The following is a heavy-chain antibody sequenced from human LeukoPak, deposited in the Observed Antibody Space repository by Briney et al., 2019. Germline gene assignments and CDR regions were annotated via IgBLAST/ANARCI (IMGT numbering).Heavy chain of an antibody. CDR2: IYYSGST. CDR1: GGSISSYY. J-gene: IGHJ4*02. CDR3: ASSLIDVSYGSGPSYFDY. Sequence: PSETLSLTCTVSGGSISSYYWSWIRQPPGKGLEWIGYIYYSGSTNYNPSLKSRVTISVDTSKNQFSLELSSVTAADTAVYYCASSLIDVSYGSGPSYFDYWGQGTLVTVSS. V-gene: IGHV4-59*01. D-gene: IGHD3-10*01.